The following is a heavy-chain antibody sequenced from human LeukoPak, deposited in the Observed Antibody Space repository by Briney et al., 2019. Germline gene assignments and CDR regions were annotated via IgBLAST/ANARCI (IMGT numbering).Heavy chain of an antibody. V-gene: IGHV3-30*03. CDR1: GFTFSSYG. D-gene: IGHD3-22*01. Sequence: GGSLRLSCAASGFTFSSYGMHWVRQAPGKGLEWVAVISYDGSNKYYADSVKGRFTISRDNSKNTLYLQMNSLRAEDTAVYYCARNYDSLDYWGQGTLVTVSS. J-gene: IGHJ4*02. CDR3: ARNYDSLDY. CDR2: ISYDGSNK.